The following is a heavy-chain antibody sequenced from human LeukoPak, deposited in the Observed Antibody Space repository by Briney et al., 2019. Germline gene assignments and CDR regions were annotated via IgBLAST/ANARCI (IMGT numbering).Heavy chain of an antibody. V-gene: IGHV3-30*18. D-gene: IGHD3-22*01. Sequence: GGSLRLSCAASGFTFSSYGMHWARQAPGKGLEWVAVISYDGSNKYYADSVKGRFTISRDNSKNTLYLQMNSLRAEDTAVLYCAKDGGSGYYYYFHYWGQGTLVTVSS. CDR1: GFTFSSYG. CDR3: AKDGGSGYYYYFHY. CDR2: ISYDGSNK. J-gene: IGHJ4*02.